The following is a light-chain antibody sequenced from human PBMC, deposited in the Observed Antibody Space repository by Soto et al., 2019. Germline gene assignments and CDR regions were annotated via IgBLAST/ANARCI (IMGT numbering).Light chain of an antibody. CDR3: HQTYSPPDT. Sequence: DIRMTQSPSSLSASVGDRVTITCRASKTFDTNLNWYQHHPGKAPIALIYEASNLQSGVPSRFSGSGSGTDFTLTISGLQPDDSATYYCHQTYSPPDTFGQGTKVDIK. CDR1: KTFDTN. J-gene: IGKJ1*01. CDR2: EAS. V-gene: IGKV1-39*01.